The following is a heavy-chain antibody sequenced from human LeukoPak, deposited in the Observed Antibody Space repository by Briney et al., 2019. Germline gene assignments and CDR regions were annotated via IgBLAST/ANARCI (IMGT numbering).Heavy chain of an antibody. J-gene: IGHJ4*02. Sequence: GGSLRLSCAASGFTFSNYGMHWVRQAPGKGLEWVAVISYDGSNKYYADSVKGRFTISRDNSKNTLYLQMNSLRAEDTAVYYCARDHYDILTRHFDYWGQGTLVTVSS. CDR2: ISYDGSNK. CDR1: GFTFSNYG. CDR3: ARDHYDILTRHFDY. D-gene: IGHD3-9*01. V-gene: IGHV3-30*03.